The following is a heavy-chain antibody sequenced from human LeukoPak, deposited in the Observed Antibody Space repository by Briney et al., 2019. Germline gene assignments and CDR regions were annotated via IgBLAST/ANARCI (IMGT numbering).Heavy chain of an antibody. J-gene: IGHJ6*03. D-gene: IGHD3-22*01. V-gene: IGHV1-24*01. Sequence: ASVKVSCKVSGYTLTELSMHWVRQAPGKGLEWMGGFDPEDGETIYAQKFQGRVTMTEDTSTDTAYMELSSLRSEDTAVYYCAKDRQDITMIVVVYYYYYMDVWGKGTTVTVSS. CDR3: AKDRQDITMIVVVYYYYYMDV. CDR2: FDPEDGET. CDR1: GYTLTELS.